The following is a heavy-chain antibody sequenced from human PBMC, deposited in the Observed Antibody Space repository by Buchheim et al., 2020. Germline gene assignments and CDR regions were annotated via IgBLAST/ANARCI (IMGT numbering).Heavy chain of an antibody. J-gene: IGHJ4*02. V-gene: IGHV3-48*03. CDR3: ASPWAVVTGNSDY. CDR2: IDSSGSTI. D-gene: IGHD4-23*01. CDR1: GFTFSSYE. Sequence: EVQLVESGGGLVQPGGSLRLACAASGFTFSSYEMNWVRQAPGKGLEWVSYIDSSGSTIYYADSVKGRFTISRDNAKNSLYLQMNSLRAEDTAVYYCASPWAVVTGNSDYWGQGTL.